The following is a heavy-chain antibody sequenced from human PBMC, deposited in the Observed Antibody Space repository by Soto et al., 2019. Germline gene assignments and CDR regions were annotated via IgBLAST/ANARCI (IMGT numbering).Heavy chain of an antibody. D-gene: IGHD3-22*01. J-gene: IGHJ4*02. V-gene: IGHV3-23*01. CDR1: GFTFSSYA. CDR2: ISGSGGST. Sequence: GGSLRLSCAASGFTFSSYAMSWVRQAPGKGLEWVSAISGSGGSTYYADSVKGRFTISRDNSKNTLYLQMNSLRAEDTAVYYCAKGKDGRIVVVPLDYWGQGTLVTVYS. CDR3: AKGKDGRIVVVPLDY.